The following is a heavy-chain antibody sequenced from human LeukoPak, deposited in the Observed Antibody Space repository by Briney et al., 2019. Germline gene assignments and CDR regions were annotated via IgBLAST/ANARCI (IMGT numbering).Heavy chain of an antibody. J-gene: IGHJ5*02. D-gene: IGHD3-10*01. V-gene: IGHV4-59*01. Sequence: SETPSLTCTVSGGSISGFFWTCIPPSPGKGPEYIGYIYYSGTTDYNPTLLSRVSMAVDTSKNQFFLNLTSVTAADTAIYYCARVGYGSGSWGWFDPWGQGTLVTVCS. CDR3: ARVGYGSGSWGWFDP. CDR1: GGSISGFF. CDR2: IYYSGTT.